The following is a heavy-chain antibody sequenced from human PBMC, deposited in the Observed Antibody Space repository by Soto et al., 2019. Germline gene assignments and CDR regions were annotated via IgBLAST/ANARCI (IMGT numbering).Heavy chain of an antibody. Sequence: KPSETLSLTCAVCGGSIISGCYSWSWIRQPPGKGLEWIGYIYSVTTHYNPSLESRVNIAMERSKNQVSLSLKSVTAADTAVYYCAREDSGAFFDFWGQGTLVAVSS. CDR1: GGSIISGCYS. V-gene: IGHV4-30-2*01. CDR3: AREDSGAFFDF. D-gene: IGHD2-15*01. CDR2: IYSVTT. J-gene: IGHJ4*02.